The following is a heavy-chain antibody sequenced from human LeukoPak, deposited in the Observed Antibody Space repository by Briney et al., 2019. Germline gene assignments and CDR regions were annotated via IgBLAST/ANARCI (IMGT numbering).Heavy chain of an antibody. CDR2: ISYDGSNK. J-gene: IGHJ4*02. D-gene: IGHD4-11*01. CDR3: ARVPRGYSNYDY. Sequence: TGGSLRLSCAASGFTFSSYAMHWVRQAPGKGLEWVAVISYDGSNKYYADSVKGRFTISRDNSKNTLYLQMNSLRAEDTAVYYCARVPRGYSNYDYWGQGTLVTVSS. CDR1: GFTFSSYA. V-gene: IGHV3-30-3*01.